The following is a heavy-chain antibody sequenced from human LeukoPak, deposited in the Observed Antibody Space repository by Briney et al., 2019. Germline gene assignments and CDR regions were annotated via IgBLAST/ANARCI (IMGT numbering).Heavy chain of an antibody. Sequence: GGSLRLSCSASGFTFSSYAMHWVRQAPGKGLEYVSAISSNGGSTYYADSVKGRFTISRDNSKNTLYLQMSSLRAEDTAVYYRVKATYYYGSGSYEIYYYGMDVWGQGTTVTVSS. CDR2: ISSNGGST. J-gene: IGHJ6*02. V-gene: IGHV3-64D*06. CDR3: VKATYYYGSGSYEIYYYGMDV. CDR1: GFTFSSYA. D-gene: IGHD3-10*01.